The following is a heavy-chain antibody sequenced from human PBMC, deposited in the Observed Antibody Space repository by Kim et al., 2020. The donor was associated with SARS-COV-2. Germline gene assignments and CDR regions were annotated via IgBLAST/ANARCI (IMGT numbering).Heavy chain of an antibody. V-gene: IGHV4-61*02. CDR3: ARGEYGGYLPYYYYYGMDV. D-gene: IGHD5-12*01. CDR1: GGSISSGSYY. Sequence: SETLSLTCTDSGGSISSGSYYWSWIRQPAGKGLEWIGRIYTSGSTNYNPSLKSRVTISVDTSKNQFSLKLSSVTAADTAVYYCARGEYGGYLPYYYYYGMDVWGQGTTVTVSS. J-gene: IGHJ6*02. CDR2: IYTSGST.